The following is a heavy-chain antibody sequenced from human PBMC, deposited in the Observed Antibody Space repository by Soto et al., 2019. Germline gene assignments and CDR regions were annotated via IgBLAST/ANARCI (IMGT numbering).Heavy chain of an antibody. CDR2: ISNSGDST. V-gene: IGHV3-23*01. J-gene: IGHJ4*02. CDR3: AKRYCSSTSCAVDF. CDR1: GFIFSSYA. Sequence: GSLRLSGAASGFIFSSYAMSWVRQAPGKGLEWVSKISNSGDSTYYADSVKGRFTISRDNSKSTLYLQMNSLRAEDTAVYYCAKRYCSSTSCAVDFWGQGTPVTVSS. D-gene: IGHD2-2*01.